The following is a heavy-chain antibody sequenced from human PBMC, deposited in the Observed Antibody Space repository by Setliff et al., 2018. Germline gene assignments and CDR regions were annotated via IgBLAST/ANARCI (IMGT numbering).Heavy chain of an antibody. Sequence: ASVKVSCKASGYTFTSYAMHWVRQAPGQRLEWMGWINAGNGNTKYSQKFQGIVTITRDTSASTAYMELSSLRSEDTAVYYCARDRAYSSSWFLWFDPWGQGTLVTVSS. J-gene: IGHJ5*02. CDR3: ARDRAYSSSWFLWFDP. D-gene: IGHD6-13*01. CDR2: INAGNGNT. V-gene: IGHV1-3*01. CDR1: GYTFTSYA.